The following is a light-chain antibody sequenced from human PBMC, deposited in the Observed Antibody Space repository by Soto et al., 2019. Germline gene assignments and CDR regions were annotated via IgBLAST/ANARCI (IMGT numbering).Light chain of an antibody. CDR3: CSYASDNTWV. J-gene: IGLJ3*02. Sequence: QSVLTQPASVFGSPGQSITISCTGTSSDVGTYNLVSWYQQHPGKAPQLMIYEGSKRPSGVSNRFSGSKSGNTASLTISGLQAEDEADYYCCSYASDNTWVFGGGTKLTVL. CDR1: SSDVGTYNL. CDR2: EGS. V-gene: IGLV2-23*01.